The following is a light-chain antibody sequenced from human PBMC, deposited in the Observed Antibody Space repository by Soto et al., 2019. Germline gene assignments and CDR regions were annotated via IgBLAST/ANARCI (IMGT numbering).Light chain of an antibody. V-gene: IGKV3-20*01. J-gene: IGKJ1*01. CDR2: DAS. CDR3: QQYGGSPRT. CDR1: PSVTNF. Sequence: EIVLTQSPATLSLSPGERATLSCRASPSVTNFLAWYQQKPGQTPRLLIYDASSRATGIPDRISGSGSGTDFTLTISRLEPEDFAVYYCQQYGGSPRTFGQGTKVDIK.